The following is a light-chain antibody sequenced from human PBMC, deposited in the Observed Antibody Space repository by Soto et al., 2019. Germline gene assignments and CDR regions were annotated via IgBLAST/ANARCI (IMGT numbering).Light chain of an antibody. J-gene: IGLJ2*01. CDR3: CSYAGSSTVV. CDR2: EGS. Sequence: QSVLTQPASVSGSPGQSITISCTGTSSDVGSYNLVSWYQQHPGKAPKLMIYEGSKRPSGVSNRFSGSKSGNTASLTSSGLQAEDEADYYFCSYAGSSTVVFGGGTKLTVL. V-gene: IGLV2-23*01. CDR1: SSDVGSYNL.